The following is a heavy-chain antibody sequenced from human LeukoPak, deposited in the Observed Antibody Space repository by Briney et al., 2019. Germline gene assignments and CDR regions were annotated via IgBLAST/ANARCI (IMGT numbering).Heavy chain of an antibody. D-gene: IGHD2-21*02. V-gene: IGHV1-18*01. CDR2: ISVYNGNT. Sequence: AAVKVSCKASGYTFISYGISWVRQAPGQGLELMGWISVYNGNTNYAQNLQGRVTITTDTSTSTAYMELRSLRSDDTAVYYCARGLGVVTAQSEQPKPRYFDLWGRGTQVTVSS. J-gene: IGHJ2*01. CDR1: GYTFISYG. CDR3: ARGLGVVTAQSEQPKPRYFDL.